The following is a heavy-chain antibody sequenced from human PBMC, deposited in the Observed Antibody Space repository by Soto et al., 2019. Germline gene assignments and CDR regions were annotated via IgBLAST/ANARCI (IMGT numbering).Heavy chain of an antibody. J-gene: IGHJ4*02. CDR3: AKDDGAGFKT. CDR2: IFPLLAMV. Sequence: QVNLVQSGTEMKKPGSSVMVSCKVSGGDLSNSGISWVRQAPGQGLEWMGGIFPLLAMVDYSQKFQGRVTISADESTNPAYVHLGSLRSEDTAVYYRAKDDGAGFKTWGQGTLVIVSS. CDR1: GGDLSNSG. V-gene: IGHV1-69*04. D-gene: IGHD1-26*01.